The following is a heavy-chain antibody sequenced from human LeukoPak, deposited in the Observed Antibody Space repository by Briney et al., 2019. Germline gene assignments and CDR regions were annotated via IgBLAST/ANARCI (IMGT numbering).Heavy chain of an antibody. CDR3: ATDLRAGYSYGFDI. CDR1: GFTFSSYS. V-gene: IGHV3-21*04. J-gene: IGHJ3*02. CDR2: ISSSSSYI. Sequence: GGSLRLSCAASGFTFSSYSMNWVRQAPGKGLEWVSSISSSSSYIYYADSVKGRFTISRDNAKNSLYLQMNSLRAEDTAVYYCATDLRAGYSYGFDIWGQGTMVTVSS. D-gene: IGHD5-18*01.